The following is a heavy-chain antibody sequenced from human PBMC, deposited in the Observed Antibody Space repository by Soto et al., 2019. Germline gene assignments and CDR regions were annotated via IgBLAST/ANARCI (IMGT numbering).Heavy chain of an antibody. Sequence: SETLSLTCTVSGGSISSGDYYWSWIRQPPGKGLEWIGYIYYSGSTYYNPSLKSRVTISVDTSKNQFSLKLSSVTAADTAVYYCARELYYYDSSGYPVSGMDVWGQGTTVTVSS. D-gene: IGHD3-22*01. CDR2: IYYSGST. J-gene: IGHJ6*02. CDR1: GGSISSGDYY. CDR3: ARELYYYDSSGYPVSGMDV. V-gene: IGHV4-30-4*01.